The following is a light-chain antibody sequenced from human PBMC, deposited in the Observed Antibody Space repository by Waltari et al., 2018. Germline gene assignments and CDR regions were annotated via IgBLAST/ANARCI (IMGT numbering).Light chain of an antibody. CDR1: STDLGTYNV. CDR3: CSFAGNSYV. Sequence: QSALTQPASMSGSPGQSITISCTGTSTDLGTYNVVSWYQHHPGKSPKLIIYEVRKRPPGISDRFSGSMSGSTASLTISRLQAEDEAEYYCCSFAGNSYVFGTGTKVTVL. V-gene: IGLV2-23*02. CDR2: EVR. J-gene: IGLJ1*01.